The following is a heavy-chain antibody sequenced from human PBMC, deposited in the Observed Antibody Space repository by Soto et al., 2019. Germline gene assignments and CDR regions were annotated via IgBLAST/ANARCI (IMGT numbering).Heavy chain of an antibody. CDR3: ARDFTIFGVVPIGAYAFDI. CDR2: ISAYNGNT. V-gene: IGHV1-18*01. Sequence: ASVKVSCKASGYTFTSYGISWVRQAPGQGLEWMGWISAYNGNTNYAQKLQGRVTMTTDTSTSTAYMELRSLRSDDTAVYYCARDFTIFGVVPIGAYAFDIWGEGTMVTVSS. J-gene: IGHJ3*02. D-gene: IGHD3-3*01. CDR1: GYTFTSYG.